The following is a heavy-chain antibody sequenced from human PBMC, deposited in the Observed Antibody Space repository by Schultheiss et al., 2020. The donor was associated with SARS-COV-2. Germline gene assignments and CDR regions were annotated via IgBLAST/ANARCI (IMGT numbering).Heavy chain of an antibody. CDR2: IYYSGST. CDR3: ARGHSYYYYGMDV. V-gene: IGHV4-59*12. Sequence: SETLSLTCTVSGGSISSYYWSWIRQPPGKGLEWIGYIYYSGSTNYNPSLKSRVTISVDTSKNQFSLKLSSVTAADTAVYYCARGHSYYYYGMDVWGQGTTVTVS. CDR1: GGSISSYY. J-gene: IGHJ6*02.